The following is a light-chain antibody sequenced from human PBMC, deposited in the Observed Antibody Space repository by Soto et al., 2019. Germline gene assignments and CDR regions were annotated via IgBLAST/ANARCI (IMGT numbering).Light chain of an antibody. V-gene: IGKV3D-15*01. CDR1: QNINSN. CDR2: GAL. CDR3: QHYNSSAPEGT. Sequence: EIVLTQSPVTLSVSPGERATLSCRASQNINSNLAWYQQKPGQAPTLLIYGALTRVMGIPVRFSGSESGTEFTLTISSLKSEDFAVYCCQHYNSSAPEGTFGQGTKV. J-gene: IGKJ1*01.